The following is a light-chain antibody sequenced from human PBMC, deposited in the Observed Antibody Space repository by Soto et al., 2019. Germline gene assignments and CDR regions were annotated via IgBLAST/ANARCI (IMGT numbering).Light chain of an antibody. CDR1: SGHSSYI. J-gene: IGLJ2*01. CDR3: ETWDSNTRV. V-gene: IGLV4-60*02. CDR2: LEGSGNY. Sequence: QLVLTQSSSASASLGSSVKLTCTLSSGHSSYIIAWHQQQPGKAPRYLMKLEGSGNYNKGSGVPDRFSGSSSGADRYLTLSDVQFEYEADYYCETWDSNTRVFGGGTKLTVL.